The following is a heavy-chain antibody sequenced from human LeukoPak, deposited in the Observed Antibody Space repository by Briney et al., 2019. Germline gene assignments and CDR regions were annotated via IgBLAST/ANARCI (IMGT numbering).Heavy chain of an antibody. CDR1: GFTFSSYW. V-gene: IGHV3-7*01. Sequence: GGSLRLSCAASGFTFSSYWMSWVRQAPGKGLEWVANIKQDGSEKYYVDSVKGRFIISRDNAKNSLYMQMNSLRAEDTAVYYCARDIVVVTAILDVWGKGTTVTVSS. D-gene: IGHD2-21*02. CDR2: IKQDGSEK. J-gene: IGHJ6*04. CDR3: ARDIVVVTAILDV.